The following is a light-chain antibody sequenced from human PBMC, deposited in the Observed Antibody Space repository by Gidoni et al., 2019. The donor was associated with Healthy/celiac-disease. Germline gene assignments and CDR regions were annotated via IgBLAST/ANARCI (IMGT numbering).Light chain of an antibody. CDR1: QSISSY. CDR2: AAS. Sequence: IQITQSPSSLSASVGDRVTITCRASQSISSYLNWYQQKPGKDPKLLIYAASSLQSGVPSRFSGTGSGTAFTLTISRLQPEDFATYYRQQSYRPLTFGGGTKVEIK. J-gene: IGKJ4*01. V-gene: IGKV1-39*01. CDR3: QQSYRPLT.